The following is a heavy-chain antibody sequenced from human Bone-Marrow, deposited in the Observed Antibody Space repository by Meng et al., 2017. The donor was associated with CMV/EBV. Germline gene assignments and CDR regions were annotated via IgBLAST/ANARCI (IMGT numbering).Heavy chain of an antibody. Sequence: GESLKISCAASGFTFSSYGMHWVRQAPGKGLEWVAFIRYDGSNKYYADSVKGRFTISRDNSKNTLYLQMNSLRAEDTAVYYCAREMIGYCSSTSCYHYYYYGMDVWGQGTTVTVSS. CDR1: GFTFSSYG. J-gene: IGHJ6*02. V-gene: IGHV3-30*02. D-gene: IGHD2-2*01. CDR3: AREMIGYCSSTSCYHYYYYGMDV. CDR2: IRYDGSNK.